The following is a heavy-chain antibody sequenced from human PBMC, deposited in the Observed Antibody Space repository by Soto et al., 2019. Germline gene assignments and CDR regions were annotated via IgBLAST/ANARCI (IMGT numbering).Heavy chain of an antibody. J-gene: IGHJ4*02. CDR3: VRDLGYDRTGYAAD. CDR2: IWFDGSRR. Sequence: GGSLRLSCAASGFTFSSYGFHWVRQAPGRGLEWVAVIWFDGSRRHYADSVKGRLTIFRDNSKNTLYLQMNDLRVEDTAVYYCVRDLGYDRTGYAADWGQGTQVTVSS. CDR1: GFTFSSYG. V-gene: IGHV3-33*01. D-gene: IGHD3-22*01.